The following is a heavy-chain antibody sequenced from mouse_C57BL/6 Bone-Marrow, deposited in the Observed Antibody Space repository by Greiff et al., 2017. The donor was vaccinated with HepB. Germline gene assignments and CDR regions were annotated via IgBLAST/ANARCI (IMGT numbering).Heavy chain of an antibody. CDR1: GFTFSSYG. CDR3: ASPIYYYGSSYLYWYFDV. Sequence: EVKLVESGGDLVKPGGSLKLSCAASGFTFSSYGMSWVRQTPDKRLEWVATISSGGSYTYYPDSVKGRITISRDNAKNTLYLQMSSLKSEDTAMYYCASPIYYYGSSYLYWYFDVWGTGTTVTVSS. V-gene: IGHV5-6*02. J-gene: IGHJ1*03. CDR2: ISSGGSYT. D-gene: IGHD1-1*01.